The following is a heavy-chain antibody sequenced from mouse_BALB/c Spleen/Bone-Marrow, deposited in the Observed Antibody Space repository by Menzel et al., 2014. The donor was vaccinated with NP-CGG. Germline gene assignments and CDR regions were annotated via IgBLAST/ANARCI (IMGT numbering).Heavy chain of an antibody. D-gene: IGHD2-14*01. CDR1: GYSITNDDA. CDR2: ISYSGST. J-gene: IGHJ3*01. Sequence: EVKLVESGPGLVKPSQSLSLTCTVTGYSITNDDAWNWIRQFPGKKLEWMGYISYSGSTSYNPSLRSRISITRDTSKNQFFLQLNSVTTEDTATYYCARNRHDGAWFAYWGQGTLVTVSA. CDR3: ARNRHDGAWFAY. V-gene: IGHV3-2*02.